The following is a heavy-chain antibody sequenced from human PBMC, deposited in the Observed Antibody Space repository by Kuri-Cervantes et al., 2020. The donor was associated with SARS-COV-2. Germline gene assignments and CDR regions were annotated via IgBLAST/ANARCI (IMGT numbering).Heavy chain of an antibody. CDR2: IKPNSGGT. CDR1: GYTFTGYY. J-gene: IGHJ3*01. D-gene: IGHD3-16*02. CDR3: ARDKSSDDYVWGSYRKLDAFDV. Sequence: ASVKVSCKASGYTFTGYYMHWVRQAPGQGREWMGWIKPNSGGTNYAQKFQGRVTMTRDTSISKAYMELSRLRSDDTAVYYCARDKSSDDYVWGSYRKLDAFDVWGQGTMVTVSS. V-gene: IGHV1-2*02.